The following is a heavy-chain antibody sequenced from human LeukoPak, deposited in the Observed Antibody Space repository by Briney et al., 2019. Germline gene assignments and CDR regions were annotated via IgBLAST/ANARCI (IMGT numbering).Heavy chain of an antibody. Sequence: KPGGSLRLSCAASGFTFSDYYVSWIRQAPGKGLEWVSYISSSGSTIYYADSVKGRFTISRDNSKNTLYLQMNSLRAEDTAVYYCAKIYDYIWGSYRYTESFAFDIWGQGTMVTVSS. CDR3: AKIYDYIWGSYRYTESFAFDI. V-gene: IGHV3-11*01. D-gene: IGHD3-16*02. J-gene: IGHJ3*02. CDR1: GFTFSDYY. CDR2: ISSSGSTI.